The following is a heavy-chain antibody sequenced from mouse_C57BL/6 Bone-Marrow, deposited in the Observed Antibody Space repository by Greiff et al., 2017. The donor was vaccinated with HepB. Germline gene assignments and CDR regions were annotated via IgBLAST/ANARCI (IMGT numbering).Heavy chain of an antibody. CDR2: MDPEDGLT. J-gene: IGHJ3*01. CDR3: ARRGGSSPWFAY. V-gene: IGHV14-2*01. CDR1: GFNIKDYY. Sequence: VQLQQSGAELVKPGASVKLSCTASGFNIKDYYMHWVKQRTEQGLDLMGRMDPEDGLTKYAPKFQGKATITADTSSNTAYLQLSSLTSEDTAVYYCARRGGSSPWFAYWGQGTLVTVSA. D-gene: IGHD1-1*01.